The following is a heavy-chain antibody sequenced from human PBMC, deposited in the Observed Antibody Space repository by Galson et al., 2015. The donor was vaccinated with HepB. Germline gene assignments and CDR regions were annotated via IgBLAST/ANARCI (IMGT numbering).Heavy chain of an antibody. D-gene: IGHD3-10*01. V-gene: IGHV3-23*01. CDR1: AFTFSSYA. CDR2: ISVTGGTT. Sequence: SLRLSCAASAFTFSSYAMHWVRQAPGKGLEWVSTISVTGGTTYYADSVKGRFTTSRDNSKNTLYLQMNSLRAEDTAVYYCAKTSTLGGSAGYYFDYWGQGTLVTVSS. J-gene: IGHJ4*02. CDR3: AKTSTLGGSAGYYFDY.